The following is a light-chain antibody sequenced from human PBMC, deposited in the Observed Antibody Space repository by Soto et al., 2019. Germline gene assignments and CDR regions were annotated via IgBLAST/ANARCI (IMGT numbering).Light chain of an antibody. CDR1: SSNVGGYNY. J-gene: IGLJ3*02. Sequence: QSALTQPASVSGSPGQSITMSCTGTSSNVGGYNYVSWYQQYPGKAPKLMIFEVTNRPSGVSDRFSGFKSGNTASLTISGLQAEDEADYYCSSFTSSNTWLFGGGTKLTVL. V-gene: IGLV2-14*01. CDR2: EVT. CDR3: SSFTSSNTWL.